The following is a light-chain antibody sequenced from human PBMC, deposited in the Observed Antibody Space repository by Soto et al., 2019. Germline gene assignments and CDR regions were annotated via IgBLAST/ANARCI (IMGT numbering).Light chain of an antibody. J-gene: IGLJ1*01. CDR3: SSYTSTRTRV. CDR2: EVS. CDR1: SSDVGGYNY. V-gene: IGLV2-14*01. Sequence: QSALTQPAFVSGSPGQSITISCTGTSSDVGGYNYVSWYQHPPGKAPKLMISEVSNRPSGVSNRFSGSKSGNTASLTISGRQADDEADYYCSSYTSTRTRVFGTGTKLTVL.